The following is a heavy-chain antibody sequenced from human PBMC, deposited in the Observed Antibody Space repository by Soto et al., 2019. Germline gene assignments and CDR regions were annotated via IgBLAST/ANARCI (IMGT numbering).Heavy chain of an antibody. CDR3: ARRVEYCSSTSCPQPPWFDP. J-gene: IGHJ5*02. V-gene: IGHV4-39*01. Sequence: SETLSLTCTVSGGSISSSSYYWGWIRQPPGKGLEWIGSIYYSGSTYYNPSLKSRVTISVDTSKNQFSLKLSSVTAADTAVYYCARRVEYCSSTSCPQPPWFDPWGQGTLVTVSS. D-gene: IGHD2-2*01. CDR2: IYYSGST. CDR1: GGSISSSSYY.